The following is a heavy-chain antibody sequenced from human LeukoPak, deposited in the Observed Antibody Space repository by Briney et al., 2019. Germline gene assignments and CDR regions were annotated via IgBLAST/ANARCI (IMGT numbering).Heavy chain of an antibody. Sequence: GGSLRLSCAASGFTFSSYGMSWVREAPGKGLEWVSSISGRGGNTYYADSVKGRFTISRDNSKNTLYLQMNSLRAEDTAVYYCAKGIYSGGWSYFDYWGHGTLVTVSS. CDR3: AKGIYSGGWSYFDY. J-gene: IGHJ4*01. CDR1: GFTFSSYG. D-gene: IGHD6-19*01. V-gene: IGHV3-23*01. CDR2: ISGRGGNT.